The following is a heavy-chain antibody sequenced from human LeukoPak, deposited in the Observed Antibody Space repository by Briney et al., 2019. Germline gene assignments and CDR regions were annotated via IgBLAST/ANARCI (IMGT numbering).Heavy chain of an antibody. V-gene: IGHV3-30*04. D-gene: IGHD3-3*01. CDR3: ARARGIFGVVIRGYFQH. Sequence: PGGSLRLSCAASGFTFSIYAMHWVRQAPGKGLEWVAVISYDGSNKYYADSVKGRFTISRDNSKNTLYLQMNSLKAEDTAVYYCARARGIFGVVIRGYFQHWGQGTLVTVSS. CDR1: GFTFSIYA. J-gene: IGHJ1*01. CDR2: ISYDGSNK.